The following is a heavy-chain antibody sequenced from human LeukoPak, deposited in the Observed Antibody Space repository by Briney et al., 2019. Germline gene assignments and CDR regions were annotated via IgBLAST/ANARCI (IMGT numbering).Heavy chain of an antibody. J-gene: IGHJ6*03. D-gene: IGHD2-2*01. CDR1: GYSISSGYY. Sequence: SETLSLTCTVSGYSISSGYYWGWIRPPPGKGLEWIGSIYHSGSTYYNPSLKSRVTISVDTSKNQFSLKLSSVTAADTAVYYCARNVVLLAAHYYYMDVWGKGTTVTVS. CDR2: IYHSGST. V-gene: IGHV4-38-2*02. CDR3: ARNVVLLAAHYYYMDV.